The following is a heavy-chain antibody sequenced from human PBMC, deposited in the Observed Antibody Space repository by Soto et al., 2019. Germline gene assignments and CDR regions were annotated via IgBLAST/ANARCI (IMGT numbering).Heavy chain of an antibody. CDR3: ARVPSSSYFPYYYYGMDV. Sequence: QVQLVESGGGLVQPGGSLRLSCAASGFTFSDYYMSWIRQAPGKGLEWVSYISSSGSTIYYADSVKGRFTISRDNAKNSLYLQMNSLRAEDTAVYYCARVPSSSYFPYYYYGMDVWGQGTTVTVSS. CDR2: ISSSGSTI. CDR1: GFTFSDYY. V-gene: IGHV3-11*01. D-gene: IGHD6-13*01. J-gene: IGHJ6*02.